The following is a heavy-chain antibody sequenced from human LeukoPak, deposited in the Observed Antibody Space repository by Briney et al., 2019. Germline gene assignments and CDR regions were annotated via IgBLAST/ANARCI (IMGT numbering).Heavy chain of an antibody. CDR1: GGSISSRSDY. CDR2: LDSSGST. V-gene: IGHV4-39*01. J-gene: IGHJ6*03. D-gene: IGHD4-23*01. CDR3: DYGGLYFYYYMDV. Sequence: PSDTLSLTCTVSGGSISSRSDYWGWIRQTPGKGLEWIGNLDSSGSTYYNPSLKSRVTISVGTSKNQFSLNLRSVAAADTATRSHDYGGLYFYYYMDVWGKGTTVTVSS.